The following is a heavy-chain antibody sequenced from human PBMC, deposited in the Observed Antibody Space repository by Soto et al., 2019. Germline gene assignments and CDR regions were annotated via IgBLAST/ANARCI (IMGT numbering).Heavy chain of an antibody. Sequence: SETLSLTCAVYGGSFSGYYWSWIRQPPGKGLEWIGEINHSGSTNYNPSLKSRVTISVDTSKNQFSLKLSSVTAADTAVYYCARAKLGPYRYYYDNGWFDPWGQGTLVTVSS. CDR2: INHSGST. J-gene: IGHJ5*02. CDR3: ARAKLGPYRYYYDNGWFDP. CDR1: GGSFSGYY. D-gene: IGHD3-22*01. V-gene: IGHV4-34*01.